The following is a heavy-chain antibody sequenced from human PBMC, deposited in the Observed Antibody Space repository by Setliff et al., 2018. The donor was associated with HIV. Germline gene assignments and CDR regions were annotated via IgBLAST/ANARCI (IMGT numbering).Heavy chain of an antibody. CDR2: IKDTGAT. D-gene: IGHD1-26*01. V-gene: IGHV4-61*09. J-gene: IGHJ3*02. CDR1: GASISGVNYY. Sequence: SETLSLTCSVSGASISGVNYYWTWIRQPAGKGLEWLGHIKDTGATNYSPSLKSRVTMSIDTSNKQFSLKLSSVTAADTAVYYCARRIIVGANSDVFDIWGQGTLVTVSS. CDR3: ARRIIVGANSDVFDI.